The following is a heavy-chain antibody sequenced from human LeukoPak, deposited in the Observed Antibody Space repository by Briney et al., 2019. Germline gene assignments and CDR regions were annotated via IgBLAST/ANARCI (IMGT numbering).Heavy chain of an antibody. V-gene: IGHV1-8*01. CDR3: ARATTAIRLPPDY. CDR2: MNPNSGNT. D-gene: IGHD2-21*02. CDR1: GYTFTSYD. Sequence: ASVKVSCKASGYTFTSYDINWVRQATGQRLEWMGWMNPNSGNTGYAQKFQGRVTMTRNTSISTAYMELSSLRSEDTAVYYCARATTAIRLPPDYWGQGTLVTVSS. J-gene: IGHJ4*02.